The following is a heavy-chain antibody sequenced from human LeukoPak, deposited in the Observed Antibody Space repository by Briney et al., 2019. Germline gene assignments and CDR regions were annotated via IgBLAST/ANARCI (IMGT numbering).Heavy chain of an antibody. V-gene: IGHV4-34*01. CDR1: GGSFSGYY. J-gene: IGHJ6*02. CDR3: ARGPYNYYYGSGSYYTPYYYYGMDV. CDR2: INHSGST. D-gene: IGHD3-10*01. Sequence: PSETLSLTCAVYGGSFSGYYWSWIRQPPGKGLEWIGEINHSGSTNYNPSLKSRVTISVDTSKNQFSLELSSVTAADTAVYYCARGPYNYYYGSGSYYTPYYYYGMDVWGQGTTVTVSS.